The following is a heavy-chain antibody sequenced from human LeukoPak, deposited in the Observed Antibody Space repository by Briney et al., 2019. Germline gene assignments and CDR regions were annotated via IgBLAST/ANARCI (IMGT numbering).Heavy chain of an antibody. J-gene: IGHJ4*02. Sequence: GGSLRLSCAASGFTFSSYGMHWVRQAPGKGLEWVAVISYDGSNKYYADSVKGRFTISRDNAKNSLYLQMNSLRAEDTAVYYCASSLRSQKVPPDRWGQGTLVTVSS. CDR2: ISYDGSNK. CDR1: GFTFSSYG. V-gene: IGHV3-30*03. D-gene: IGHD3-3*01. CDR3: ASSLRSQKVPPDR.